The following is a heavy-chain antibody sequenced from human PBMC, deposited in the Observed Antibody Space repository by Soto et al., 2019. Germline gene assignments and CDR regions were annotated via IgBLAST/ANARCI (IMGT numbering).Heavy chain of an antibody. J-gene: IGHJ4*02. CDR1: GGSISTYF. V-gene: IGHV4-59*01. D-gene: IGHD5-12*01. CDR3: ARDGGAGDGYSYFDF. Sequence: SETLSLTCTVSGGSISTYFWSWIRQSPGKGLEWIGYIYYTGSTSYNPSLKSRVTISVDTAKNQFSLNLSSVTAADTAVYYCARDGGAGDGYSYFDFWGQGTLVTVSS. CDR2: IYYTGST.